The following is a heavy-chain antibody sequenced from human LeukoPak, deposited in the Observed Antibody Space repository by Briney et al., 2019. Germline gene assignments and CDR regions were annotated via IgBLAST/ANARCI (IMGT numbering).Heavy chain of an antibody. V-gene: IGHV3-7*01. J-gene: IGHJ4*02. D-gene: IGHD5-18*01. CDR3: ARHLSGVTGYTYGRGIDY. CDR1: GFTFSSYW. CDR2: IKQDGDEK. Sequence: AGGSLRLSCAASGFTFSSYWMNWVRQAPGKGLEWVANIKQDGDEKYYVDSVKGRFTISRDNAKKSLYLQMNSLRAEDTAVYYCARHLSGVTGYTYGRGIDYWGQGTLVTVSS.